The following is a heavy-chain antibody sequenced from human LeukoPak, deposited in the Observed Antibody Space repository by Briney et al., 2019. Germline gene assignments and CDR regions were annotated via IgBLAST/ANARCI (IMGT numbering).Heavy chain of an antibody. D-gene: IGHD6-19*01. CDR1: GGSISSYY. J-gene: IGHJ4*02. V-gene: IGHV4-4*07. Sequence: SETLSLTCTVSGGSISSYYWSWIRQPAGKGLEWIGRMYTIGSTNYNPSLKSRVTMSVDTSKNQISLKLSSVTAADTAVYYCARQDSSGWTPFDYWGQGTLVTVSS. CDR2: MYTIGST. CDR3: ARQDSSGWTPFDY.